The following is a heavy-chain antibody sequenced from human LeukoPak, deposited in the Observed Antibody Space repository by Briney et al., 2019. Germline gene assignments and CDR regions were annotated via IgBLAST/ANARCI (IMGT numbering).Heavy chain of an antibody. Sequence: ASVKVSCKASGYTFTGYYMHWVRQAPGQGLEWMGWINPNSGGTNYAQKFQGRVTMTRDTSISTAYMELSRLRSDDTAVYYCARVRYCSSTSCYIGWFDPWGQGTLVTVSS. CDR2: INPNSGGT. CDR3: ARVRYCSSTSCYIGWFDP. J-gene: IGHJ5*02. CDR1: GYTFTGYY. D-gene: IGHD2-2*02. V-gene: IGHV1-2*02.